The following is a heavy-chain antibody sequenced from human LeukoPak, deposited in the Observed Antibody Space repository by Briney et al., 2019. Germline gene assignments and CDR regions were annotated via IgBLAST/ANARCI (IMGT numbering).Heavy chain of an antibody. D-gene: IGHD2-2*01. V-gene: IGHV4-30-2*01. CDR1: GASISSGGYS. CDR3: ARVVPDYYYGMDV. Sequence: ASQTLSLTCALSGASISSGGYSWSWIRQPPGKGLERIGYIYHSGSTYYNPSLKSRVTISVDRSKSQFSLKLSSVTAADTAVYYCARVVPDYYYGMDVWGQGTTVTVSS. J-gene: IGHJ6*02. CDR2: IYHSGST.